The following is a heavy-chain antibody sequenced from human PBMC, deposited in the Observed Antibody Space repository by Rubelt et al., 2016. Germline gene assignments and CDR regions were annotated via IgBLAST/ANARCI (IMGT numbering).Heavy chain of an antibody. CDR1: TFTSYG. J-gene: IGHJ4*02. CDR2: ISAYNGNT. V-gene: IGHV1-18*01. D-gene: IGHD5-24*01. Sequence: TFTSYGITWVRQAPGQGLEWMGWISAYNGNTNYAQKFQGRVTMTTDTSTTTAYMELRGLRSDDTAVYYCARDLSGYNSYWGQGTLVTVSS. CDR3: ARDLSGYNSY.